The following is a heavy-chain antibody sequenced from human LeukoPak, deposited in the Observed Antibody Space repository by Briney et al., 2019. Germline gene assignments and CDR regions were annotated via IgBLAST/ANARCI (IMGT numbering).Heavy chain of an antibody. CDR2: ISGYNSKT. D-gene: IGHD1-26*01. CDR1: DYPFTNFG. Sequence: ASVKVSCKASDYPFTNFGVSWVRQAPGQGLEWMGWISGYNSKTHYPRKFQGRVTMTIDTSTTTAYMELRTLRSDDTAVYYCARVLIVEDSESHYFDYWGQGTLVTVTS. V-gene: IGHV1-18*01. CDR3: ARVLIVEDSESHYFDY. J-gene: IGHJ4*02.